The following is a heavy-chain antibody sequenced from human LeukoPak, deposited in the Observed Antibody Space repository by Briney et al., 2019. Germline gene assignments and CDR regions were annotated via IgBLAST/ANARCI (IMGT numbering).Heavy chain of an antibody. CDR3: ARVPPVAGTWGRPLDY. J-gene: IGHJ4*02. CDR1: GYKFTGYY. Sequence: GASVKVSCKASGYKFTGYYIHWVRQAPGQGLECMGWINANTGATNYAQKSQGRVTMTRDTSISTAYMELSRLTSDDTAVYYCARVPPVAGTWGRPLDYWGQGTLVTVSS. CDR2: INANTGAT. V-gene: IGHV1-2*02. D-gene: IGHD6-19*01.